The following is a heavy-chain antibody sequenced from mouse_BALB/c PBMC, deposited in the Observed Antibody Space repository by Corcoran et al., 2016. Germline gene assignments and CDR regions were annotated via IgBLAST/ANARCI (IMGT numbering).Heavy chain of an antibody. CDR1: GYTFTNYG. V-gene: IGHV9-1*02. D-gene: IGHD1-1*01. CDR3: ARASLYGSRYYYAMDY. Sequence: QIQLVQSGPELKKPGETVKISCKASGYTFTNYGMNWVKQAPGKGLKWMGWINTYTGEPTYADDFKGRFAFSLETSASTAYLQINNLKNEDMATYFGARASLYGSRYYYAMDYWGQGTSVTVSS. CDR2: INTYTGEP. J-gene: IGHJ4*01.